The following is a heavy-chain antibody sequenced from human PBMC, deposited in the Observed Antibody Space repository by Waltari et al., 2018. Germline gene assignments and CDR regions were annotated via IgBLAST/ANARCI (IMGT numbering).Heavy chain of an antibody. CDR1: AFSFSAFG. D-gene: IGHD3-22*01. V-gene: IGHV3-30-3*01. CDR3: ARTEGLDSSGYQGEYFDY. CDR2: RSRDGSYT. Sequence: QVQLVESGGGVVQPGRYLRLSCAASAFSFSAFGLHWVRQAPGKGRVWVAVRSRDGSYTDPADSVGGRFTISSVDSKITLYRQMSSVRVEDAAVYFCARTEGLDSSGYQGEYFDYWGQGTLVTVSS. J-gene: IGHJ4*02.